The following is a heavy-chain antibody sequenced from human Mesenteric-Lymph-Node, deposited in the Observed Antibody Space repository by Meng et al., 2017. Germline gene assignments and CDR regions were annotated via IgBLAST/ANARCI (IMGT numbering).Heavy chain of an antibody. V-gene: IGHV4-30-4*01. CDR1: DAFTTSDDYY. CDR3: ARVGAYCGGDCYHPR. Sequence: VQLQASGPGLVKPSQTLALTCTVSDAFTTSDDYYWSWIRQPPGKGLEWIGYIHYSGTTYYNPSLKSRIAISLDTSKNQFSLRLSSVTAADTAVYYCARVGAYCGGDCYHPRWGQGTLVTVSS. CDR2: IHYSGTT. J-gene: IGHJ4*02. D-gene: IGHD2-21*02.